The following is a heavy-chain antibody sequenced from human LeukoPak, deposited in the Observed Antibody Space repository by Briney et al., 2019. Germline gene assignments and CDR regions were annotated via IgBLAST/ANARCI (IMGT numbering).Heavy chain of an antibody. D-gene: IGHD3-22*01. CDR2: IYTSGST. J-gene: IGHJ1*01. CDR1: GGSIISSTYY. CDR3: ARGDPSGYWL. V-gene: IGHV4-61*02. Sequence: PSQTLSLTCTVSGGSIISSTYYWSWIRQPAGKGLEWIGRIYTSGSTNCTPSLKSRVTISVDTSKNQFSLKLSSVTAADTAVYYCARGDPSGYWLWGQGTLVTVSS.